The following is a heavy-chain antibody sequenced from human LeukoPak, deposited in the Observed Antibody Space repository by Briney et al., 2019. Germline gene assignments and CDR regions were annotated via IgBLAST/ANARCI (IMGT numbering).Heavy chain of an antibody. CDR3: AKATYDSSGYYYFDY. V-gene: IGHV3-23*01. Sequence: GGSLRLSCAASGFTFSSYAMSWVRQAPGKGLEWVSAISGSGGSTYYADSVKGRFTISRDNSKNTLYLQMNSLRPEDTAVYYCAKATYDSSGYYYFDYWGQGTLVTVSS. D-gene: IGHD3-22*01. CDR2: ISGSGGST. CDR1: GFTFSSYA. J-gene: IGHJ4*02.